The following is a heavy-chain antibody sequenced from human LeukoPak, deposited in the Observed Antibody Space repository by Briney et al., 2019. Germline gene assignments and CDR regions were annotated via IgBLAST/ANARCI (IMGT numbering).Heavy chain of an antibody. CDR2: INPSGGRT. CDR1: GCTFTSYH. Sequence: ASVKVSCKASGCTFTSYHMHWVRQAPGQGLEWMGIINPSGGRTSNAQKFQGRVTMTRDTSTSTVYMELSSLRSEDTAVYYCARDSGSYTLGGYWGQGTLVTVSS. V-gene: IGHV1-46*01. D-gene: IGHD1-26*01. J-gene: IGHJ4*02. CDR3: ARDSGSYTLGGY.